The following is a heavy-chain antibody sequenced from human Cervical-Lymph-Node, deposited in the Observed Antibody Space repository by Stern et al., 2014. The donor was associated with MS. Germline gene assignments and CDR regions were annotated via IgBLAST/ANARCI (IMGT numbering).Heavy chain of an antibody. V-gene: IGHV1-8*01. CDR1: GYIFTSDD. D-gene: IGHD1-26*01. Sequence: QVQLVQSGAEVKKPGASVQVSCTASGYIFTSDDINWVRQASGQGLEWMAWINPDSGDTGYAQKFQGRVTLTRDTSINTAYMEMTSLTSDDTAVYYCTKAWESWGQGTLITVSS. CDR3: TKAWES. CDR2: INPDSGDT. J-gene: IGHJ5*02.